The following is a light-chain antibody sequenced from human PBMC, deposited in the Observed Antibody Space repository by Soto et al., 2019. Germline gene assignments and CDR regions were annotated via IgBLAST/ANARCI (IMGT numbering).Light chain of an antibody. CDR3: QQYNSYS. Sequence: TQCHISVTPSLENSVTIICRASQDIAGYLAWYQHKPGRTPELLIHGASRLQSGVPARFSGSGSGTDFTLSINSLQPEDFATYYCQQYNSYSFGQGTKVGI. CDR1: QDIAGY. V-gene: IGKV1D-12*01. J-gene: IGKJ1*01. CDR2: GAS.